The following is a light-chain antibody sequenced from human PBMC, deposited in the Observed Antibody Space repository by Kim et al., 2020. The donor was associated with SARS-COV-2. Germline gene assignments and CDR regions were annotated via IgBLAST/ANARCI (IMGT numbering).Light chain of an antibody. V-gene: IGLV1-40*01. CDR3: QSYDSSLSGYV. J-gene: IGLJ1*01. Sequence: QRVTISCTGSISNIGAGYDVHWYQQLPGTVPKLVIYGNSNRPSGVPERFSGSKSGTSASLAITGLQAEDEADYYCQSYDSSLSGYVFGTGTKVTVL. CDR1: ISNIGAGYD. CDR2: GNS.